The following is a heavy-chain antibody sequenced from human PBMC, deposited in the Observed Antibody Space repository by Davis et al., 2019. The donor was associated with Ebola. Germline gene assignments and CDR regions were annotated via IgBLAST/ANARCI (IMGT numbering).Heavy chain of an antibody. J-gene: IGHJ5*02. V-gene: IGHV3-74*01. CDR3: ARDTHYDFWSGAYGSWFDP. D-gene: IGHD3-3*01. Sequence: PGGSLRLSCAASGFTFSSYWMHWVRQAPGKGLVWVSRINSDGSSTSYADSVKGRFTISRDNAKNTLYLQMNSLRAEDTAVYYCARDTHYDFWSGAYGSWFDPWGQGTLVTVSS. CDR2: INSDGSST. CDR1: GFTFSSYW.